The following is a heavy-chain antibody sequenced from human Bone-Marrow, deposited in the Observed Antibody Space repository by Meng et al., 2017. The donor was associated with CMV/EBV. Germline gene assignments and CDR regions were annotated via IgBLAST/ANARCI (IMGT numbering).Heavy chain of an antibody. CDR2: INSDGSST. V-gene: IGHV3-74*01. CDR1: GFTFSDYW. Sequence: GGSLRLSCAASGFTFSDYWMHWVRQAPGKGLVWVSRINSDGSSTNYADSVKGRFTISRDNAKNTLYLQMNSLRPEDTAVYYCARVFFRRDYYGSGSYNPWGQGTLVAVSS. D-gene: IGHD3-10*01. CDR3: ARVFFRRDYYGSGSYNP. J-gene: IGHJ5*02.